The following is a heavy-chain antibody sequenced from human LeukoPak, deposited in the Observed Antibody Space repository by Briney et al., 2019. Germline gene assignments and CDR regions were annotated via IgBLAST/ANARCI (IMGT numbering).Heavy chain of an antibody. CDR2: ISSIGTTI. V-gene: IGHV3-48*03. Sequence: GGSLRLSCAASGFTFSSYEMNWVRQAPGQGLEWVSHISSIGTTIYYADSVKGRFTISRDNAKNSLFLQMNSLRAEDTAVYYCALGGGYWGQGTLVTVSS. J-gene: IGHJ4*02. CDR1: GFTFSSYE. CDR3: ALGGGY. D-gene: IGHD3-16*01.